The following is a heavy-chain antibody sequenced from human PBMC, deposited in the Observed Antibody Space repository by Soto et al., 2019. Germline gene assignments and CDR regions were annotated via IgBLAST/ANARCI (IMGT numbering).Heavy chain of an antibody. D-gene: IGHD3-10*01. Sequence: QVQLVQSGAEVRKPGASVKVSCKASGYTFSNYAINWVRQAPGQGLEWMGWISAYNGNTNYAQKRQGRVTMTTDTSTSTTYMELRSLRSDDTAVYYCARGSHFSGTYLYYFDYWGQGTLVTVSS. J-gene: IGHJ4*02. V-gene: IGHV1-18*01. CDR2: ISAYNGNT. CDR1: GYTFSNYA. CDR3: ARGSHFSGTYLYYFDY.